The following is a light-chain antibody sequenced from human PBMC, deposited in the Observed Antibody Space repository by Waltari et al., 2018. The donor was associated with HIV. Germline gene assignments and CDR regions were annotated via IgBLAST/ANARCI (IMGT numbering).Light chain of an antibody. CDR2: GGS. V-gene: IGKV3-20*01. CDR1: ESVSTF. CDR3: QQYGTSPPTT. J-gene: IGKJ5*01. Sequence: DIELTQSPGTLSLSPGDRATLSCRASESVSTFLAWYRPRPGQAPRLLLYGGSIRSTGIPDRFSGSGSGTDFTLTISRLEPEDFAVYYCQQYGTSPPTTFGQGTRLEIK.